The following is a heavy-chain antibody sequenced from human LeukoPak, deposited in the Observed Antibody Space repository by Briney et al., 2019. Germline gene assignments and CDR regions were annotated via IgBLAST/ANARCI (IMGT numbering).Heavy chain of an antibody. CDR2: INPRGGST. Sequence: ASVKVSCKASGYTFTSYYMHWVRQAPGQGLEWMGIINPRGGSTSYAQKFQGRVTMTRDTSTSTVYMELSSLRSEDTAVYYCARDFEGSGSAEAFDIWGQGTMVTVSS. CDR1: GYTFTSYY. V-gene: IGHV1-46*03. J-gene: IGHJ3*02. D-gene: IGHD1-26*01. CDR3: ARDFEGSGSAEAFDI.